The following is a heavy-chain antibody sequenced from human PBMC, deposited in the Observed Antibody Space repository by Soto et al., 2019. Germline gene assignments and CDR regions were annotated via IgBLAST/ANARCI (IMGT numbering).Heavy chain of an antibody. CDR1: GGSISSYY. J-gene: IGHJ3*02. CDR3: ARPGYDILGAFDI. V-gene: IGHV4-59*08. CDR2: IYYSGST. Sequence: SETLSLTCTVSGGSISSYYWSWIRQPPGKGLEWIGYIYYSGSTNYNPSLKSRVTISVDTSKNQFSLKLSSVTAADTAVYYCARPGYDILGAFDIWGQGTMVTVSS. D-gene: IGHD3-9*01.